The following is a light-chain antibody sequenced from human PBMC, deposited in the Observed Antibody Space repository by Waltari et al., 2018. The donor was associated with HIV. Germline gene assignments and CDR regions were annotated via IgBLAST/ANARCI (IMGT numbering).Light chain of an antibody. V-gene: IGKV3-20*01. CDR1: QNISNNY. J-gene: IGKJ1*01. Sequence: EVVLTQSPGTLSLSPGDRGTLPCRASQNISNNYLAWYHQRPGQAPRLLIFGASTRATGTPDRFSGSGSGTDFTLAISRLETDDFAVFYCHQYGNTPWTFGLGTKVEIK. CDR2: GAS. CDR3: HQYGNTPWT.